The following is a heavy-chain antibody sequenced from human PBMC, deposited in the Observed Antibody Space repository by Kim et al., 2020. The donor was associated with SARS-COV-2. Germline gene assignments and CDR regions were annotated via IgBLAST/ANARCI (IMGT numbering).Heavy chain of an antibody. V-gene: IGHV3-23*01. CDR1: GFTFNSYA. Sequence: GGSLRLSCAASGFTFNSYALSWVRQAPGKGLEWVSAIGGSDDSTYYADPVKGRFTISRDNSKSTLYLQMNSLRAEDTAVYYCAKGRTLDYWGQGTLVTVSS. CDR3: AKGRTLDY. D-gene: IGHD1-1*01. J-gene: IGHJ4*02. CDR2: IGGSDDST.